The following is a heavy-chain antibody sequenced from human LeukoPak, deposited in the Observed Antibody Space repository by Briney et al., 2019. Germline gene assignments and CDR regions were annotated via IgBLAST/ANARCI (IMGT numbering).Heavy chain of an antibody. D-gene: IGHD2-2*02. J-gene: IGHJ5*02. CDR3: ARGGCSSTSCYKVSGVWIDP. CDR2: IYHSGST. CDR1: GYSISSGYY. V-gene: IGHV4-38-2*02. Sequence: SETLSLTCTVSGYSISSGYYWGWIRQPPGKGLEWIGSIYHSGSTYYNPSLKSRVTISVDTSKNQFSLKLSSVTAADTAVYYCARGGCSSTSCYKVSGVWIDPWGQGTLVTVSS.